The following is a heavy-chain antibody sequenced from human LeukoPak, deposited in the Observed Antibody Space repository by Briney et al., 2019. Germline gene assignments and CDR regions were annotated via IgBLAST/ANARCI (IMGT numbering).Heavy chain of an antibody. V-gene: IGHV1-18*04. CDR2: ISAYNGNT. D-gene: IGHD2-2*01. CDR3: ARDIRDQLPYY. CDR1: GYTFTSYG. J-gene: IGHJ4*02. Sequence: ASVTVSCKASGYTFTSYGISWVRQAPGQGLEWMGWISAYNGNTNYAQKLQGRVTMATDTSTSTAYMELRSLRSDDTAVYYCARDIRDQLPYYWGQGTLVTVSS.